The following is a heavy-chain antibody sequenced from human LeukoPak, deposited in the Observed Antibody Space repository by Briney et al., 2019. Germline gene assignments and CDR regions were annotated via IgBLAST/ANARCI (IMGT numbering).Heavy chain of an antibody. V-gene: IGHV3-74*03. CDR3: ARDGRDSSGYFGYFDY. CDR2: INERGTDS. Sequence: PGGSLRLSCTASGFRFSGHWIHWVRQPPGMGLVWVSRINERGTDSMYAESVKGRFTISRDNAKNTVYLQMNSLRAEDTAVYYCARDGRDSSGYFGYFDYWGQGTLVTVSS. J-gene: IGHJ4*02. D-gene: IGHD3-22*01. CDR1: GFRFSGHW.